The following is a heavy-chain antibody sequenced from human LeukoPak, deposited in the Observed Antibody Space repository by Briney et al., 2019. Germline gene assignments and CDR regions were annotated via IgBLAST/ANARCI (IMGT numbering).Heavy chain of an antibody. Sequence: GESLKISCKGPGYSFTSNWIGWVRQMPGKGLEWLGIIYPGDSDTTYSPSFQGHVTISADKSTNTAYLQWSSLKASDTAMYYCARLQGVSRGWSFDYWGQGTLVTVSS. D-gene: IGHD6-19*01. CDR3: ARLQGVSRGWSFDY. V-gene: IGHV5-51*01. CDR1: GYSFTSNW. CDR2: IYPGDSDT. J-gene: IGHJ4*02.